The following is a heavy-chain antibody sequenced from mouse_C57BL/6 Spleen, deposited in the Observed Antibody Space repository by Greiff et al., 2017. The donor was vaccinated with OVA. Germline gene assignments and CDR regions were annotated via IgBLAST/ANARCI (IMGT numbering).Heavy chain of an antibody. Sequence: QVQLQQSGAELVRPGASVTLSCKASGYTFTDYEMHWVKQTPVHGLEWIGAIDPETGGTAYNQKFKGKAILTADKSSSTAYMELRSLTSEDSAVYYCTRRIGTTVVATDYFDYGGQGTTLTVSS. CDR3: TRRIGTTVVATDYFDY. CDR2: IDPETGGT. CDR1: GYTFTDYE. D-gene: IGHD1-1*01. J-gene: IGHJ2*01. V-gene: IGHV1-15*01.